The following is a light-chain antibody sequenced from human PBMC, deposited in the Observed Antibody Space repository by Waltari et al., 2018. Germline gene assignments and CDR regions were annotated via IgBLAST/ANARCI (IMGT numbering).Light chain of an antibody. CDR1: QSVSSHY. CDR2: GAS. Sequence: EIVLTQSPGTLSLSPGVRATLPGRASQSVSSHYLAWYQQKPGQAPRLLIYGASSRATGIPDKFSGSGSGTDFTLTINRLEPEDFAVYYCQQYGRSPLTFGGGTKVEIK. V-gene: IGKV3-20*01. CDR3: QQYGRSPLT. J-gene: IGKJ4*01.